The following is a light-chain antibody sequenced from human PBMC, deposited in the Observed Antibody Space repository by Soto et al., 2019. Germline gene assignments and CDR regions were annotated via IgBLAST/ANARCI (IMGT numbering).Light chain of an antibody. CDR3: QQYERYPLT. V-gene: IGKV1-39*01. Sequence: DIQMTQSPSSLSASVGDRVTITCRASQNINTYLNWYQQKPGKAPKLLIFAASSLQSGVPSRFSGSGSRTDFTLTISSLQPEDFATYYCQQYERYPLTFGGGTKVE. CDR2: AAS. CDR1: QNINTY. J-gene: IGKJ4*01.